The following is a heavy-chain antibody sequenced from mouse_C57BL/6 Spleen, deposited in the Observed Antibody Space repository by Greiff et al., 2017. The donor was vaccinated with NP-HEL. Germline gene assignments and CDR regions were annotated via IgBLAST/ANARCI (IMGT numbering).Heavy chain of an antibody. CDR1: GYTFTSYW. CDR2: IDPNSGGT. D-gene: IGHD1-1*01. J-gene: IGHJ1*03. V-gene: IGHV1-72*01. Sequence: QVQLQQPGAELVKPGASVKLSCKASGYTFTSYWMHWVKQRPGRGLEWIGRIDPNSGGTKYNEKFKSKATLTVDKPSSTAYMQLSSLTSEDSAVYYGASRGITTVVATPGGYFDVWGTGTTVTVSS. CDR3: ASRGITTVVATPGGYFDV.